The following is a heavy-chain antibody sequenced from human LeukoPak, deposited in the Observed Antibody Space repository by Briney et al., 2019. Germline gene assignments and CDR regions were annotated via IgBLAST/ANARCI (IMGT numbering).Heavy chain of an antibody. Sequence: SETLSLTCTVSGGSINSYYWSWIRQPAGKGLEWIGRVYSSGNTHYNPSLKSRVSMSVDTSKNQFSLKLTSVTAADTAVYYCARGGKATVVTMWGQGILVTVSS. D-gene: IGHD4-23*01. CDR2: VYSSGNT. CDR1: GGSINSYY. J-gene: IGHJ4*02. CDR3: ARGGKATVVTM. V-gene: IGHV4-4*07.